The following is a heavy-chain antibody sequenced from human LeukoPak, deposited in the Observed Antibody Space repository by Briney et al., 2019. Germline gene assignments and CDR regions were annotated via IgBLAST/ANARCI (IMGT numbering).Heavy chain of an antibody. CDR3: ARGNYDFWSGYLNWFDP. CDR2: MNPNSGNT. Sequence: EASVEVSCKASGYTFTSYDINWVRQATGQGLEWMGWMNPNSGNTGYAQKFQGRVTITRNTSISTAYMELSSLRSEDTAVYYCARGNYDFWSGYLNWFDPWGQGTLVTVSS. J-gene: IGHJ5*02. V-gene: IGHV1-8*03. D-gene: IGHD3-3*01. CDR1: GYTFTSYD.